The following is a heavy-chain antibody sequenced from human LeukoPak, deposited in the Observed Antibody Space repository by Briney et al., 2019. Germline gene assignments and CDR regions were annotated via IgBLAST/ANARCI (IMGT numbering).Heavy chain of an antibody. Sequence: GGSLRLSCAASGFTFSSYAMSWVRQAPGKGLEWVSAISGSGGSTYYADSVKGRFTISRDNSKNTLYLQMNSLRAEDTAVYYCARGANYDFWRLQGVWFDPWGQGTLVTVSS. D-gene: IGHD3-3*01. CDR1: GFTFSSYA. J-gene: IGHJ5*02. CDR3: ARGANYDFWRLQGVWFDP. V-gene: IGHV3-23*01. CDR2: ISGSGGST.